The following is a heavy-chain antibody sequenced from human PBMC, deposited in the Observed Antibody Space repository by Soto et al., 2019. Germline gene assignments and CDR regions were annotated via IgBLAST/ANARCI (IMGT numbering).Heavy chain of an antibody. Sequence: GASVKVSCKASGYSFTSYWIGWVRQMPGKGLEWMGIIYPGDSDTRYSPSFQGQVTISADKSISTAYLQWSSLKTSDTAMYYCARQNLYYYYYGMDVWGQGTTVTVSS. J-gene: IGHJ6*02. CDR3: ARQNLYYYYYGMDV. V-gene: IGHV5-51*01. CDR1: GYSFTSYW. CDR2: IYPGDSDT.